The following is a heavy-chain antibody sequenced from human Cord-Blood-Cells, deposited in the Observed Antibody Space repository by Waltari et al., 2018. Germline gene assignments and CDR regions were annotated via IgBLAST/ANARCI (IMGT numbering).Heavy chain of an antibody. V-gene: IGHV4-39*01. CDR3: ARVGGSGSYYNWFDP. D-gene: IGHD3-10*01. J-gene: IGHJ5*02. CDR1: VGSISSSSYY. Sequence: QLQLQESGPGLVKPSETLSLTCTVSVGSISSSSYYWGWIRQPPGKGLEWTGSIYYSGSTYYNPSLKSRVTISVDTSKNQFSLKLSSVTAADTAVYYCARVGGSGSYYNWFDPWGQGTLVTVSS. CDR2: IYYSGST.